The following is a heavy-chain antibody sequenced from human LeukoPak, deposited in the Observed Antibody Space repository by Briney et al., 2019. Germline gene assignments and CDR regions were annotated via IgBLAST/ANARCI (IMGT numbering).Heavy chain of an antibody. Sequence: PGGSLRLSCAASGFTFSSYSMNWVRQAPGKGLEWVSSISSSSRHIYYADSVKGRFTIFRDAAKSSLFLQMDSLRVEDTAMYYCVRDFSTVTTAYLHHWGQGTLLTVSS. CDR3: VRDFSTVTTAYLHH. CDR1: GFTFSSYS. CDR2: ISSSSRHI. V-gene: IGHV3-21*04. J-gene: IGHJ1*01. D-gene: IGHD4-17*01.